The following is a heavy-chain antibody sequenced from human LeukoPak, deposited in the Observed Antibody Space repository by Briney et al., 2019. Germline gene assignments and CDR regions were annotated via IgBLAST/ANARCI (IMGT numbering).Heavy chain of an antibody. CDR1: GFTFSSYS. J-gene: IGHJ4*02. V-gene: IGHV3-21*01. D-gene: IGHD3-22*01. CDR2: ISSSSSYI. Sequence: PGGSLRLSCAASGFTFSSYSMNWVRQAPGKGLEWVSSISSSSSYIYYADSVKGRFTISRDNAKNSLYLQMNSLRAEDTAVYYCARESYYYDSSGYYYSSDYWGQGTLVTVSS. CDR3: ARESYYYDSSGYYYSSDY.